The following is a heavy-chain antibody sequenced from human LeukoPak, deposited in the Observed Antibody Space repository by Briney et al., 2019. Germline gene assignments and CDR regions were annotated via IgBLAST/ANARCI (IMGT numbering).Heavy chain of an antibody. CDR1: GFTFSRYA. V-gene: IGHV3-23*01. CDR2: ISDSGAST. CDR3: AKEVRAYSSNWYGFDY. J-gene: IGHJ4*02. D-gene: IGHD6-13*01. Sequence: GGSLRLSCAASGFTFSRYAMTWVRQAPGKGLEWVSGISDSGASTYYADPVKGRFTISRDNSKNTLFLQMSSLRVEDAAVYYCAKEVRAYSSNWYGFDYWGLGTLVTVSS.